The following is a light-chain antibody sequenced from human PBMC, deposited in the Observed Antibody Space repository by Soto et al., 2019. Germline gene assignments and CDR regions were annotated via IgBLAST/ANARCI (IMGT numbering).Light chain of an antibody. V-gene: IGKV1-17*03. J-gene: IGKJ3*01. CDR1: QNIGSS. CDR3: LQHESYPRT. CDR2: TTS. Sequence: DIQMTQSPSAMSASVGDRVSITCRASQNIGSSLAWFQQKPWKVPKRLIHTTSTLESGVPSRFSGRGSVTEFTLTISSLQPEDFATYYCLQHESYPRTFGTGTNVDIK.